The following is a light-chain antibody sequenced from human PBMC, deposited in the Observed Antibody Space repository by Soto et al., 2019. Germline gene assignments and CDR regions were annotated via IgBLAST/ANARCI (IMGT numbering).Light chain of an antibody. V-gene: IGKV3-20*01. J-gene: IGKJ2*01. CDR1: QSVSSSY. CDR3: QQYGGSPLYT. Sequence: EIVLTQSPGTLSLSPGERATLSCRASQSVSSSYLAWYQQKAGQAPRLLIYGTSTRATGIPDRFSGSGSGTDFTLTISRLEPEDSAVYYCQQYGGSPLYTFGQGTKLEIK. CDR2: GTS.